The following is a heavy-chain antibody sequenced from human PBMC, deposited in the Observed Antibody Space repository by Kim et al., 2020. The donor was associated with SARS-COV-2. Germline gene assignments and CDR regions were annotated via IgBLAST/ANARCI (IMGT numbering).Heavy chain of an antibody. CDR3: ARSASSSRFARYFDY. CDR1: GYTFTSYA. CDR2: SNAGNGNT. V-gene: IGHV1-3*01. Sequence: ASVKVSCKASGYTFTSYAMHWVRQAPGQRLEWMGWSNAGNGNTKYSQKFQGRVTITRDTTASTALMELSSLRSAETAVYYCARSASSSRFARYFDYWGQGTQVTVSS. J-gene: IGHJ4*02. D-gene: IGHD2-2*01.